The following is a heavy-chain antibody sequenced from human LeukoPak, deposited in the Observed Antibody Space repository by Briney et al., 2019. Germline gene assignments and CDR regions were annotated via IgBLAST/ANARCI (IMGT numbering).Heavy chain of an antibody. V-gene: IGHV3-23*01. CDR3: AKSSGKSFPSSRVFDF. D-gene: IGHD6-13*01. J-gene: IGHJ4*02. CDR1: GFTFSSYA. CDR2: FGENTDT. Sequence: GSLRLSLAASGFTFSSYAFSWVRRAPGKGLEWGPIFGENTDTHYADYVKGRFTISRDNSNNALHLQMHSLRAEDTATYFCAKSSGKSFPSSRVFDFWGQGTLVTVSS.